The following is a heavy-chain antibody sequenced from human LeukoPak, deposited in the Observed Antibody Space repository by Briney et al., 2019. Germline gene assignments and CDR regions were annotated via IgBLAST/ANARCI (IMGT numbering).Heavy chain of an antibody. CDR2: ISSSSSYI. CDR3: ARTISLLYCGGDCYSGPDAFDI. Sequence: PGGSLRLSCAASGFTFSDYSMHWVRQAPGKGLEWVSSISSSSSYIYYADSVKGRFTISRDNAKNSLYLQMNSLRAEDTAVYYCARTISLLYCGGDCYSGPDAFDIWGQGTMVTVSS. J-gene: IGHJ3*02. D-gene: IGHD2-21*02. V-gene: IGHV3-21*01. CDR1: GFTFSDYS.